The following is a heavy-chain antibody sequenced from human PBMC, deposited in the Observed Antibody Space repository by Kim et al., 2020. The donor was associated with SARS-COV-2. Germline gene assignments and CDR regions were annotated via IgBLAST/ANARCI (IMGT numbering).Heavy chain of an antibody. V-gene: IGHV4-39*01. J-gene: IGHJ4*02. D-gene: IGHD3-10*01. Sequence: SETLSLTCTVSGGSISSSSYYWGWIRQPPGKGLEWIGSIYYSGSTYYNPSLKSRVTISVDTSKNQFSLKLSSVTAADTAVYYCARQRGSGTPVAYWGQGTLVTVSS. CDR3: ARQRGSGTPVAY. CDR2: IYYSGST. CDR1: GGSISSSSYY.